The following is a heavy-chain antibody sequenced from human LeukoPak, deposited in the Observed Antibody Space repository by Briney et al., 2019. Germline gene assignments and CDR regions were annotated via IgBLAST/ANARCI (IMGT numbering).Heavy chain of an antibody. CDR3: AKDATPMNSIWDHFDS. V-gene: IGHV3-23*01. CDR2: VGGGNDI. Sequence: GGSLRLSCAASGFTFNIYGMSWVRQAPGKGLEWVSSVGGGNDIHYADSVKGRFTGFRDDAKSTVYLQMNSLRAEDTAIYCAKDATPMNSIWDHFDSWGQGTLVTVS. D-gene: IGHD3-22*01. J-gene: IGHJ4*02. CDR1: GFTFNIYG.